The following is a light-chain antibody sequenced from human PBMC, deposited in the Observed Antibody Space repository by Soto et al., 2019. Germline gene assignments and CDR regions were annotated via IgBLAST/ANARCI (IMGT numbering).Light chain of an antibody. V-gene: IGKV1-9*01. J-gene: IGKJ4*01. Sequence: IPLTQSPSSLSASVGDRVTITCRASQAISHYVAWYQQKPGKAPKVLIYEASTLQSGVPSRFSGSGSGTDFTLTISSLQPEDFATYYCQQVKNNLPLTFGGGTKVEIK. CDR2: EAS. CDR1: QAISHY. CDR3: QQVKNNLPLT.